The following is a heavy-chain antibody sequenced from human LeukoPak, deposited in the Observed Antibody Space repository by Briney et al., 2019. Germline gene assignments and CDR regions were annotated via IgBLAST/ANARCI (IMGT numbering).Heavy chain of an antibody. CDR3: ARDRDSRWDFDL. Sequence: GGSPRLSCAASGFTSSTYWMSWVRQAPGKGLEWVASIKQDGNETYYVDSVKGRFTLSRDNAKNSLYLQMNSLRADDTAVYYCARDRDSRWDFDLWGRGTLVTVSS. V-gene: IGHV3-7*01. D-gene: IGHD3-22*01. J-gene: IGHJ2*01. CDR2: IKQDGNET. CDR1: GFTSSTYW.